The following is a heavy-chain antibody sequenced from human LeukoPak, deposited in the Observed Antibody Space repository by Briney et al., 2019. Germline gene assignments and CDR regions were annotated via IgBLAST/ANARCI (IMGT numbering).Heavy chain of an antibody. CDR1: GFTFSSYA. V-gene: IGHV3-30-3*01. D-gene: IGHD5-24*01. J-gene: IGHJ5*02. Sequence: PGGSLRLSCAASGFTFSSYAMHWVRQAPGKGLEWVAVISYDGSNKYYADSVKGRFTISRDNSKNTLYLQMNSLRAEDTAVYYCARDEVRREMATIVNWFDPWGQGTLVTVSS. CDR2: ISYDGSNK. CDR3: ARDEVRREMATIVNWFDP.